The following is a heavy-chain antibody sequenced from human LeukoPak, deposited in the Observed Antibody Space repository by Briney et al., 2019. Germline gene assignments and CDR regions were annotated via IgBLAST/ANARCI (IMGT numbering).Heavy chain of an antibody. CDR2: IYPGDSDT. D-gene: IGHD4-17*01. CDR3: ARLGDLYGDYGIHDY. Sequence: GESLKISCKASGYSFANYWIGWVRQMPGKGLEWMVTIYPGDSDTRYSPSFQGQVTISADKPISTAYLQWSSLKASDTAMYYCARLGDLYGDYGIHDYWGQGTLVTVSS. J-gene: IGHJ4*02. CDR1: GYSFANYW. V-gene: IGHV5-51*01.